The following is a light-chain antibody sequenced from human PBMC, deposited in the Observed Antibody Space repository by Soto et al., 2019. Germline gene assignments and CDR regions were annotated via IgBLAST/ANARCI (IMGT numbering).Light chain of an antibody. CDR3: CSYTTTSTFV. Sequence: QSALTQPASVSGSPGQSITISCTGTSSDVGGYDYVSWYQQHPGKVPKLMIYEVFRRPSGISDPFSGSKSGNTASLTISGLQAEDEADYYCCSYTTTSTFVFGRGTKVTVL. CDR1: SSDVGGYDY. CDR2: EVF. J-gene: IGLJ2*01. V-gene: IGLV2-14*03.